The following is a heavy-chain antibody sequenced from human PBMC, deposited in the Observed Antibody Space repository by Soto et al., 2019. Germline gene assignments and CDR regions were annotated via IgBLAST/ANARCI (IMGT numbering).Heavy chain of an antibody. CDR2: INNDGTTT. CDR3: TNGLFGDVNY. V-gene: IGHV3-74*01. D-gene: IGHD3-3*01. CDR1: GFTFSNNW. J-gene: IGHJ4*02. Sequence: EVQLVESGGGLVQSGGSLRLSCAASGFTFSNNWMHWVRQAPGKGLVWVSLINNDGTTTNYADAVKGRFTISRDNAKNTLYLQINSLRAEDTAVYFCTNGLFGDVNYWGQGARVTVTS.